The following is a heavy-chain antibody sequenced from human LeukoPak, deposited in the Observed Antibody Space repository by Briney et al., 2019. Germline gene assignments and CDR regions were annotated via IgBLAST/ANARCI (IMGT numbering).Heavy chain of an antibody. CDR2: TSYRSKWYN. Sequence: SQTLSLTCAISGDSVSTNSVAWNWIRQSPSRGLECLGRTSYRSKWYNDYAVSVKSRITITPDTSKNQFSLQLNSVTPEDTAVYYCAREAEITRFDYWGQGTLVTVSS. D-gene: IGHD5-24*01. CDR1: GDSVSTNSVA. V-gene: IGHV6-1*01. CDR3: AREAEITRFDY. J-gene: IGHJ4*02.